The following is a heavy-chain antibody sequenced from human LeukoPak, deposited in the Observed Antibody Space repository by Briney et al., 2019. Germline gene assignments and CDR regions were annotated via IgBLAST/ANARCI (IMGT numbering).Heavy chain of an antibody. J-gene: IGHJ4*02. CDR2: IYYSGST. CDR3: ARLGPYYYGSGSYFY. V-gene: IGHV4-39*07. D-gene: IGHD3-10*01. Sequence: SETLSLTCTVSGGSISSSSYYWGWIRQPPGKGLEWIGSIYYSGSTYYNPSLKSRVTISVDTSKNQFSLKLSSVTAADTAVYYCARLGPYYYGSGSYFYWGQGTLVTVSS. CDR1: GGSISSSSYY.